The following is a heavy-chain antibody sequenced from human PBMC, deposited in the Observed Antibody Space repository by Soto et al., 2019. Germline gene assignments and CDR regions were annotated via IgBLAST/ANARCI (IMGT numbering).Heavy chain of an antibody. CDR1: GFTFSNAW. D-gene: IGHD3-22*01. Sequence: GGSLRLSCAASGFTFSNAWMNWVRQAPGKGLEWVGRIKSKTDGGTTDYAAPVKGRFTISRDDSKNTLYLQMNSLKTEDTAVYYCTTEPPRYYYDSSGYHTDYWGQGTLVTVSS. V-gene: IGHV3-15*07. J-gene: IGHJ4*02. CDR3: TTEPPRYYYDSSGYHTDY. CDR2: IKSKTDGGTT.